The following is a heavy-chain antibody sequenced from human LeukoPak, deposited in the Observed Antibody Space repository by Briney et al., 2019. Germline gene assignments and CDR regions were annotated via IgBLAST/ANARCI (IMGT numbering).Heavy chain of an antibody. Sequence: GRSLRLSCAASGFTFSSYGMHWVRQAPGKGPEWVAVIWYDGSNKYYADSVKGRFTISRDNSKNTLYLQMNSLRAEDTAVYYCARDWDTAMVDYWGQGTLVTVSS. D-gene: IGHD5-18*01. CDR1: GFTFSSYG. CDR2: IWYDGSNK. CDR3: ARDWDTAMVDY. V-gene: IGHV3-33*01. J-gene: IGHJ4*02.